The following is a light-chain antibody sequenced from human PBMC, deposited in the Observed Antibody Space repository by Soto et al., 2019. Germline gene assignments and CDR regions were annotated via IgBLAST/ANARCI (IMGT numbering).Light chain of an antibody. CDR3: QQYNNWRIT. CDR1: QSVSSN. Sequence: EIVMKQSPATLSVSPGERATLSCRASQSVSSNLAWYQQKPGQAPRLLIYGASTRATGIPARFSGSGSGTEFTLTISSLQSEDFAVYYCQQYNNWRITFGQGTRLEIK. CDR2: GAS. J-gene: IGKJ5*01. V-gene: IGKV3-15*01.